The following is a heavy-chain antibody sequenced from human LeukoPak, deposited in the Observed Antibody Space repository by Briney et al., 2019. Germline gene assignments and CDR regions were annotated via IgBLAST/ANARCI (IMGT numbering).Heavy chain of an antibody. Sequence: PGGSLRLSCAASGFTFSSYAMSWVRQAPGKGLEWVSAISGSGGSTYYADSVKGRSTISRGNSKNTLYLQMNSLRAEDTAVYYCAKDRGYGVSYWYFDLWGRGTLVTVSS. D-gene: IGHD5-12*01. CDR2: ISGSGGST. J-gene: IGHJ2*01. CDR1: GFTFSSYA. CDR3: AKDRGYGVSYWYFDL. V-gene: IGHV3-23*01.